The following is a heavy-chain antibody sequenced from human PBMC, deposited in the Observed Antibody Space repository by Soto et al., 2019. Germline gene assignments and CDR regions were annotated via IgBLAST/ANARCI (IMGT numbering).Heavy chain of an antibody. D-gene: IGHD3-16*02. V-gene: IGHV5-51*01. CDR3: ARLGKITFGGVIVTDRYYYYYGMDV. CDR1: GYSFTSYW. Sequence: PGESLKISCKGSGYSFTSYWIGWVRQMPGKGLEWMGIIYPGDSDTRYSPSFQGQVTISADKSISTAYLQWSSLKASDTAMYYCARLGKITFGGVIVTDRYYYYYGMDVWGQGTTVTVSS. J-gene: IGHJ6*02. CDR2: IYPGDSDT.